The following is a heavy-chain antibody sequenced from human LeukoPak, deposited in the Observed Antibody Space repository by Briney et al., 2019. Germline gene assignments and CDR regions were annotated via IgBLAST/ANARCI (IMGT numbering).Heavy chain of an antibody. V-gene: IGHV4-34*01. J-gene: IGHJ4*02. CDR1: GGSFSGYY. CDR3: ARATGYSSGWYEDY. Sequence: SETLSLTCAAYGGSFSGYYWSWIRQPPGKGLEWIGEINHSGSTNYNPSLKSRVTISVDTSKNQFSLKLSSVTAADTAVYYCARATGYSSGWYEDYWGQGTLVTVSS. CDR2: INHSGST. D-gene: IGHD6-19*01.